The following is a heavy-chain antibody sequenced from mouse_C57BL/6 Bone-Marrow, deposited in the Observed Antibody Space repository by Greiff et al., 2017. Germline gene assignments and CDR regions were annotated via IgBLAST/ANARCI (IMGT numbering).Heavy chain of an antibody. CDR2: IYPSDSET. Sequence: VKLQQPGAELVRPGSSVKLSCKASGYTFTSYWMDWVKQRPGQGLEWIGNIYPSDSETHYNQKFKDKATLTVDKSSSTAYMQLSSLTSEDSAVYYCARHGYAMDYWGQGTSVTVSS. CDR1: GYTFTSYW. V-gene: IGHV1-61*01. J-gene: IGHJ4*01. D-gene: IGHD1-1*01. CDR3: ARHGYAMDY.